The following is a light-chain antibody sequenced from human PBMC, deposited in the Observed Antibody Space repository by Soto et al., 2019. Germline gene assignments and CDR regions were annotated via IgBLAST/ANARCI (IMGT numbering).Light chain of an antibody. CDR2: AAS. Sequence: DIQMTQSPSSLSASVGDRVTITCRASQGISNYLAWSQQIPGKVPKLLISAASTLQSGVPSRFSGSGSGKDCTLTISSLPPDYVATYYCQKYTTVPAFGGGTKVEIK. CDR1: QGISNY. J-gene: IGKJ4*01. V-gene: IGKV1-27*01. CDR3: QKYTTVPA.